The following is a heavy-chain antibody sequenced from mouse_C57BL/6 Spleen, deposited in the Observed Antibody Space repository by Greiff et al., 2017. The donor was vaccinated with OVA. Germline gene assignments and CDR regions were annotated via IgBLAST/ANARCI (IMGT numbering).Heavy chain of an antibody. CDR2: IDPSDSYT. CDR1: GYTFTSYW. D-gene: IGHD1-1*01. J-gene: IGHJ2*01. Sequence: QVHVKQPGAELVKPGASVKLSCKASGYTFTSYWMQWVKQRPGQGLEWIGEIDPSDSYTNYNQKFKGKATVTVDTSSSTAYMQLSSLTSEDSAVYYCARCLLGYYFDYWGQGTTLTVSS. V-gene: IGHV1-50*01. CDR3: ARCLLGYYFDY.